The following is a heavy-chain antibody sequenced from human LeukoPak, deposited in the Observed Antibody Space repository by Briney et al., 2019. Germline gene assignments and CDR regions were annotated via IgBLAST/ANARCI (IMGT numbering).Heavy chain of an antibody. Sequence: GGSLRLSCATSGFTFSNYNMNWVRQAPGKGLEWVSSISSSGTFIYYADSVKGRCTISRDNAKNSLYLQMNSLRAEDTAVYYCARGGSGSYNAFDIWGQGTMVTVSS. D-gene: IGHD1-26*01. J-gene: IGHJ3*02. CDR2: ISSSGTFI. CDR3: ARGGSGSYNAFDI. V-gene: IGHV3-21*01. CDR1: GFTFSNYN.